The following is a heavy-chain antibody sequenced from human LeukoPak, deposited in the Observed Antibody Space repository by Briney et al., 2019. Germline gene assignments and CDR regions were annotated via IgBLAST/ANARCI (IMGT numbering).Heavy chain of an antibody. J-gene: IGHJ6*02. CDR1: GGSISSSNW. D-gene: IGHD3-3*01. V-gene: IGHV4-4*02. CDR2: IYHSGST. Sequence: PSETLSLTCAVSGGSISSSNWWSWVRQPPGKGLEWIGEIYHSGSTNYNPSLKSRVTISVDKSKNQFSLKLSSVTAADTAVYYCARGSSGYDFWSGYYTSLGYYYYGMDVWGQGTTVTVSS. CDR3: ARGSSGYDFWSGYYTSLGYYYYGMDV.